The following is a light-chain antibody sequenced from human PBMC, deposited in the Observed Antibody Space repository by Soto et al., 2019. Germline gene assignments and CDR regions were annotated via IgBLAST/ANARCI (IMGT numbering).Light chain of an antibody. Sequence: QSALTQPASVSGSPGQSITISCTGTSSDVGGYNYVSWYQQHPGKAPKLMIYEVSNRPSGVSNRFSGSKSGNTASLTISGLHTEDEADYYCISYTSTNIVVFGGGTKVTVL. CDR3: ISYTSTNIVV. CDR2: EVS. J-gene: IGLJ2*01. CDR1: SSDVGGYNY. V-gene: IGLV2-14*01.